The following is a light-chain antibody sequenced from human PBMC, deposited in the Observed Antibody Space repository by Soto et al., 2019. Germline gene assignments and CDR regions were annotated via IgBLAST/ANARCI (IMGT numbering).Light chain of an antibody. J-gene: IGLJ1*01. CDR1: KLGDKY. Sequence: SYELTQPPSVSVSPGQTASITCSGDKLGDKYASWYQQRPGQSPVLVIYQDRKRPSGIPERFSGSNSGNTATLTISGTQAMDEADYYCQAWDNYTYVFGTGTKVTVL. CDR2: QDR. CDR3: QAWDNYTYV. V-gene: IGLV3-1*01.